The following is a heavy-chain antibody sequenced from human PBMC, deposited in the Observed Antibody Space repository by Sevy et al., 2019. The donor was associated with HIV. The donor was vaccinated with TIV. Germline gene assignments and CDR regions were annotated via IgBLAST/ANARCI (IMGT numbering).Heavy chain of an antibody. Sequence: GGSLRLSCAASGFTVSTKYMSWVRQAPGKGLEWVSVIYSAHSTYYTDSVKGRFTISRDNSKNTLYLQMNSLRAEDTAVYYCARGKLDYGDYYDFDYWGQGTLVTVSS. J-gene: IGHJ4*02. CDR1: GFTVSTKY. CDR2: IYSAHST. CDR3: ARGKLDYGDYYDFDY. D-gene: IGHD4-17*01. V-gene: IGHV3-53*01.